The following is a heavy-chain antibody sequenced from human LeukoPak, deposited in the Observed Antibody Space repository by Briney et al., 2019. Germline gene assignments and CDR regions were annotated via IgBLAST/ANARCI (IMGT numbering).Heavy chain of an antibody. Sequence: GASVKVSCRASGDAFISYGITWVRQAPGQGLEWVGWISPDNGNTNYAQKLQGRVTLTTDTSTSTAYLELSSLRAEDTAVYYCAKGGPFDWNYADGAFDIWGQGTMVTVSS. J-gene: IGHJ3*02. CDR3: AKGGPFDWNYADGAFDI. V-gene: IGHV1-18*01. CDR2: ISPDNGNT. D-gene: IGHD1-7*01. CDR1: GDAFISYG.